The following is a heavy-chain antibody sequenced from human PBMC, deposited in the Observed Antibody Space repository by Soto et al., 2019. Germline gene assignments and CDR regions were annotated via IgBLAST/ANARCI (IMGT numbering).Heavy chain of an antibody. V-gene: IGHV3-30*03. CDR1: GFTLSGHG. J-gene: IGHJ4*02. CDR3: AREQGYGYYGVADY. Sequence: QVQLVESGGGVVQPGRSLRLSCVASGFTLSGHGMHWVRQAPGKGLEWVAVITYDGSEIHYSDSVKGRFTISRDTSKNMVYLQMNSLKTEDTAMYYCAREQGYGYYGVADYWGQGTLVTVSS. CDR2: ITYDGSEI. D-gene: IGHD1-26*01.